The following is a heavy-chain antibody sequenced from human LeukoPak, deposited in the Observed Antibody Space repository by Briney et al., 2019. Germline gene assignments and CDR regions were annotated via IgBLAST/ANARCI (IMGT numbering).Heavy chain of an antibody. J-gene: IGHJ6*02. CDR3: AKAYVHNYYYYGMDV. CDR1: GFTFSSYA. CDR2: ISGSGGST. V-gene: IGHV3-23*01. D-gene: IGHD3-16*01. Sequence: PGGSLRLSCAASGFTFSSYAMSWVRQAPGKGLEWVSAISGSGGSTYYADSVKGRFTISRDNSKNTLYLQMNSLRAEDTAVYYCAKAYVHNYYYYGMDVWGQGTTVTVSS.